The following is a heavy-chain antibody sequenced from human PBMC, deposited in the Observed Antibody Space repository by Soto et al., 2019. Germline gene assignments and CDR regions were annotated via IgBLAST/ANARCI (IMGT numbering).Heavy chain of an antibody. CDR2: IYHSGST. CDR3: ARASGGPEYYYYYMDV. V-gene: IGHV4-4*02. CDR1: SGSISSSKW. Sequence: LDTPCLTCAVSSGSISSSKWWSWVRQTPGKGLEWIGEIYHSGSTNYNPSLKSRVTISVDKSKNQFSLKLSSVTAADTAVYYCARASGGPEYYYYYMDVWAKGTTVNVSS. D-gene: IGHD2-15*01. J-gene: IGHJ6*03.